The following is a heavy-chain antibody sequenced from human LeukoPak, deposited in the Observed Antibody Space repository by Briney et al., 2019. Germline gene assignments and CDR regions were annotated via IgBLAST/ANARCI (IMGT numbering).Heavy chain of an antibody. V-gene: IGHV3-30*04. CDR1: GFTFSSYT. D-gene: IGHD4-11*01. CDR3: ATVTKVDFDY. J-gene: IGHJ4*02. CDR2: VSVEGIGR. Sequence: GRSLRLSCAASGFTFSSYTMYWFRQAPGKGLEWVASVSVEGIGRYFPGSVEGRFTTSRDNSKNTVYLQMNNVRIEDTAVYFCATVTKVDFDYWGQGTLVTVSS.